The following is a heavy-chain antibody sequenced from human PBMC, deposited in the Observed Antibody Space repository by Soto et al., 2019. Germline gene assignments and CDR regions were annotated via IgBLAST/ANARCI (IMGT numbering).Heavy chain of an antibody. D-gene: IGHD3-3*01. CDR2: ISGSGGST. J-gene: IGHJ5*02. Sequence: GSLRLSCAASGFTFSSYAISWVRQASRKGLEWVSAISGSGGSTYHADSVKGRFIISRDNSKNTLYLQMNSLRAEDTAVYYCAKEVEYYDFWSGYHASWFDPWGQGTLVTVS. CDR1: GFTFSSYA. CDR3: AKEVEYYDFWSGYHASWFDP. V-gene: IGHV3-23*01.